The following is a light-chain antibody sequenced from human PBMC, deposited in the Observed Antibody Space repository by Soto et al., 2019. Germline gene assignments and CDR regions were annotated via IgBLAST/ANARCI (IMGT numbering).Light chain of an antibody. CDR2: DAY. CDR3: QQRHMWPIT. J-gene: IGKJ5*01. Sequence: EVVLKQSPVTLSLSSGERATLSCRASQSFRGLLAWYQQKPGQAPRLLIYDAYNRATGIPPRFSGSGSGTDFTLTISSLEPEDSAVYYCQQRHMWPITFGQGTLLEIK. CDR1: QSFRGL. V-gene: IGKV3-11*01.